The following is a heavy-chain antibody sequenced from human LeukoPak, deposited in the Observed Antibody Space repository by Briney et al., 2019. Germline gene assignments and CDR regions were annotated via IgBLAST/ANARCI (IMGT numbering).Heavy chain of an antibody. Sequence: EASVKVSCKASGGTFSSYAISWVRQAPGQGLEWMGGIIPIFGTANYAQKFQGRVTIPTDEYTSKAYMELSSLRSEDTAVYYCARGHCSSTSCYPGNYYYYYYMDVWGKGTTVTVSS. D-gene: IGHD2-2*01. V-gene: IGHV1-69*05. CDR2: IIPIFGTA. J-gene: IGHJ6*03. CDR1: GGTFSSYA. CDR3: ARGHCSSTSCYPGNYYYYYYMDV.